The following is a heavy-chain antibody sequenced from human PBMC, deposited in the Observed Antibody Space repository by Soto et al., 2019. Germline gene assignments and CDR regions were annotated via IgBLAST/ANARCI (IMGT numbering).Heavy chain of an antibody. D-gene: IGHD5-18*01. J-gene: IGHJ4*02. Sequence: SETLSLTCTVSGGSISSGGYYWSWIRQHPGKGLEWTGYIYYSGSTYYNPSLKSRVTISVDTSKNRFSLKLSSVTAADTAVYYCARDTPRGYSYGSFDYWGQGTLVTVSS. CDR2: IYYSGST. CDR1: GGSISSGGYY. V-gene: IGHV4-31*03. CDR3: ARDTPRGYSYGSFDY.